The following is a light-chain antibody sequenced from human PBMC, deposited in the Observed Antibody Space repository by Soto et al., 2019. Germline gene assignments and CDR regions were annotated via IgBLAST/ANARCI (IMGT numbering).Light chain of an antibody. J-gene: IGLJ1*01. Sequence: QSVLAQPASVSGSHGHSITITCTGTSSDVGAYDFVSWYQQHPDKAPKLMIYEVSNRPSGVSYRFSGSKSVNTATLTISGLQAEDEADYYCSSYTTSSTRVFGTGTKVTVL. CDR2: EVS. V-gene: IGLV2-14*03. CDR1: SSDVGAYDF. CDR3: SSYTTSSTRV.